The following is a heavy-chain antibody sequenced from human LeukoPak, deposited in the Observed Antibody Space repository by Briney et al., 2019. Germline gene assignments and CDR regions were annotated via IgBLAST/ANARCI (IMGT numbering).Heavy chain of an antibody. CDR2: IWYDGSNK. CDR1: GFTFTTYG. Sequence: GGSLRLSCAASGFTFTTYGMHWVRQAPGKGLEWVAIIWYDGSNKYYADSVKGRFTISRDNSTNTLYLQMNSLRAEDTAVYYCAAGEPYAYWGQGALVTVSS. V-gene: IGHV3-33*01. CDR3: AAGEPYAY. D-gene: IGHD2-8*01. J-gene: IGHJ4*02.